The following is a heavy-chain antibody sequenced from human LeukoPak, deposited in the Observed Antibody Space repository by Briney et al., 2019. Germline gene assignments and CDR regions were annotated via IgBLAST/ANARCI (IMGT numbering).Heavy chain of an antibody. CDR3: ARGNHNDGY. D-gene: IGHD2/OR15-2a*01. Sequence: ASVKVSCKASGYTFTNYGISWVRQAPGQGLEWMGGIIPIFGTANYAQKFQGRVTITADESTSTAYMELSSLRSEDTAVYYCARGNHNDGYWGQGTLVTVSS. CDR1: GYTFTNYG. CDR2: IIPIFGTA. V-gene: IGHV1-69*13. J-gene: IGHJ4*02.